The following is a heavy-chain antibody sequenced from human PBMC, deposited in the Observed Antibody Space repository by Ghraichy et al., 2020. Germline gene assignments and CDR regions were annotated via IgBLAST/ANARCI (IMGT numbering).Heavy chain of an antibody. D-gene: IGHD6-19*01. CDR1: GFTFSSYS. CDR3: AREGAVAGFDY. Sequence: GGSLRLSCAASGFTFSSYSMNWVRQAPGKGLEWVSFISSSSNYIYYADSVKGRFTISRDNAKNSLYLQMSSLRAEDTAVYYCAREGAVAGFDYWGQGTLVTVSS. CDR2: ISSSSNYI. V-gene: IGHV3-21*01. J-gene: IGHJ4*02.